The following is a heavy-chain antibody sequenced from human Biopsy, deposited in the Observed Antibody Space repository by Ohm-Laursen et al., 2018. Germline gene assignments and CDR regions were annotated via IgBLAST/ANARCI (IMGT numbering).Heavy chain of an antibody. CDR3: ARGRRHCSGTCSRWYFDL. J-gene: IGHJ2*01. D-gene: IGHD2-2*01. CDR1: GYTFTAFS. V-gene: IGHV1-2*02. CDR2: INPKSGDT. Sequence: SVKVSCKPSGYTFTAFSVHWLRQAPGQGLEWMGWINPKSGDTDYPQNFQGRVSMTRDTSISTAYMDLSRLRSDGTAVYYCARGRRHCSGTCSRWYFDLWGRGTLVTVSS.